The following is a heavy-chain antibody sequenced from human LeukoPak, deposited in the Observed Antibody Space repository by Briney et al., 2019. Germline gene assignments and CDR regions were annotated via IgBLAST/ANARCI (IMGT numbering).Heavy chain of an antibody. CDR1: GESFSGFY. J-gene: IGHJ4*02. Sequence: SETLSLTCAGYGESFSGFYWSWIRRPPGKGLEWIGEINHSGTTNYSPSLKSRVIISTDTSKNQFSVRLMSVTASDTAVYYCARGPSHGGKYRGFFDYWGQGTLVAVSS. CDR2: INHSGTT. CDR3: ARGPSHGGKYRGFFDY. D-gene: IGHD4-23*01. V-gene: IGHV4-34*01.